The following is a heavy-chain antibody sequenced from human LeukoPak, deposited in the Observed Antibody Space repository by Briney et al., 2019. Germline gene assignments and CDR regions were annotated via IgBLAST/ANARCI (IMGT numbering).Heavy chain of an antibody. D-gene: IGHD5-18*01. V-gene: IGHV3-23*01. CDR3: AKSHSVGYRGYFDS. Sequence: GGSLRLSCAASRFTFTTYAMSWVRRAPGKGLEWPSTISNSGDNTYYADSVKRRFTISRDNSKNTLSLQMNSLRADDTAVYYCAKSHSVGYRGYFDSWGQGALVTVSS. CDR2: ISNSGDNT. J-gene: IGHJ4*02. CDR1: RFTFTTYA.